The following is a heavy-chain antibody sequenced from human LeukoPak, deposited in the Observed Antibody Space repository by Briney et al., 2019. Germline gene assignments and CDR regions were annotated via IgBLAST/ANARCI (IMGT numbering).Heavy chain of an antibody. V-gene: IGHV1-2*02. D-gene: IGHD4-17*01. CDR2: INPNSGGI. J-gene: IGHJ4*02. CDR1: GYTFTVYY. CDR3: ARPGSVTIASLIDY. Sequence: ASVTVSCKTSGYTFTVYYIHWVRQAPGQGLEWMGWINPNSGGINYAQKFQGRVTMTRDTSISTAYMELSRLRSDDTAVYYCARPGSVTIASLIDYWGQGTLVTVSS.